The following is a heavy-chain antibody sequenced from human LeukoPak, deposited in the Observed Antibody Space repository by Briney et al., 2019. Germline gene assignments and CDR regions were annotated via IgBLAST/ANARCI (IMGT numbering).Heavy chain of an antibody. CDR1: GYSISSGDY. V-gene: IGHV4-38-2*02. CDR2: IYHSGNT. D-gene: IGHD3-9*01. Sequence: QASETLSLTCTVSGYSISSGDYWGWIRQSPGKGLECIGSIYHSGNTYYNPSLRSRVTISVDTSKNEFSLKVRSVTAADTAVYYCARVRIRLRYFDWSRWFDPWGQGTLVTVSS. J-gene: IGHJ5*02. CDR3: ARVRIRLRYFDWSRWFDP.